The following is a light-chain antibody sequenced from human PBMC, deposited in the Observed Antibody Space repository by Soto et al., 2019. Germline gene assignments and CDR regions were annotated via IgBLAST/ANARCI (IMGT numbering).Light chain of an antibody. CDR2: GNS. J-gene: IGLJ2*01. V-gene: IGLV1-40*01. CDR1: SSNIGAGYD. CDR3: QSYDSSLSGSV. Sequence: QSVLTQPPSVSGAPGQRVTISCTGSSSNIGAGYDVHWYQQLPGTAPKLLIYGNSNRPSGVPDRFSGSKSVTSASLAITGLQAEDEAEYYCQSYDSSLSGSVFGGGTKLTVL.